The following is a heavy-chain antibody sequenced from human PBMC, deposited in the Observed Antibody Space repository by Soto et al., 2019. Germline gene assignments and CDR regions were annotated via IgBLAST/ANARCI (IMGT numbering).Heavy chain of an antibody. Sequence: PSETLSLTCTVSGGSISSSSYYWGWIRQPPGKGLEWIGSIYYSGSTYYNPSLKSRVTISVDTSKNQFSLKLSSVTAADTAVYYCARLTRRDYDSSGNDAFDIWGQGTMVTVSS. D-gene: IGHD3-22*01. CDR2: IYYSGST. J-gene: IGHJ3*02. CDR1: GGSISSSSYY. V-gene: IGHV4-39*07. CDR3: ARLTRRDYDSSGNDAFDI.